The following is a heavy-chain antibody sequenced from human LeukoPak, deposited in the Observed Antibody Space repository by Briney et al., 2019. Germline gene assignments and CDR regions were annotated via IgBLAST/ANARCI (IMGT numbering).Heavy chain of an antibody. CDR2: ISAYNGNT. Sequence: ASVKVSCKASGYTFTSYGISWVRQAPGQGLEWMGWISAYNGNTNYAQKLQGRVTMTTDTSTSTAYMELRSLRSDDTAVYYCARVGCSSTSCYEVVGRWFDPWGQGTLITVSS. CDR1: GYTFTSYG. V-gene: IGHV1-18*01. J-gene: IGHJ5*02. D-gene: IGHD2-2*01. CDR3: ARVGCSSTSCYEVVGRWFDP.